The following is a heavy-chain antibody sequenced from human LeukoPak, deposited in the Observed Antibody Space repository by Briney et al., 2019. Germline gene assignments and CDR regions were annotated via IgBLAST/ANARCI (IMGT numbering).Heavy chain of an antibody. CDR3: ARSGVAGSYYTPNYYYYYMDV. CDR2: IKQDGSEK. V-gene: IGHV3-7*01. CDR1: GFTFSSYW. J-gene: IGHJ6*03. D-gene: IGHD3-10*01. Sequence: GGSLRLSCAASGFTFSSYWMSWVRQAPGKGLEWVANIKQDGSEKYYVDSVKGRLTISRDNAKNSLYLQMNSLRAEDTAVYYCARSGVAGSYYTPNYYYYYMDVWGKGTTVTISS.